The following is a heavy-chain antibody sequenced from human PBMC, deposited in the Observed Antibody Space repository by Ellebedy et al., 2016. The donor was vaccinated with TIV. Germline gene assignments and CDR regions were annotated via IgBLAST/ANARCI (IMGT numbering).Heavy chain of an antibody. CDR2: IYSGGST. V-gene: IGHV3-53*04. Sequence: GESLKISCAASGFTVSSNYMSWVRQAPGKGLEWVSVIYSGGSTYYADSVKGRFTISRHNSKNTLYLQMNSLRAEDTAVYYCARNWGPLWGQGTLVTVSS. CDR3: ARNWGPL. J-gene: IGHJ4*02. D-gene: IGHD3-16*01. CDR1: GFTVSSNY.